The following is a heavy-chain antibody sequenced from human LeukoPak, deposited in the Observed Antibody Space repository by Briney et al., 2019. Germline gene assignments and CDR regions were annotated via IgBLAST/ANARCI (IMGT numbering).Heavy chain of an antibody. CDR3: ARGSASNWPVDI. Sequence: GASVKVSCKASGGSFSSYPISWIRQAPGQGLQWMGGVTPVFGTPNYAQGFQGRVTLTADDSTNTAYMELNSLRSDDTAVYYCARGSASNWPVDIWGQGTLVIVSS. V-gene: IGHV1-69*13. J-gene: IGHJ4*02. CDR2: VTPVFGTP. D-gene: IGHD6-13*01. CDR1: GGSFSSYP.